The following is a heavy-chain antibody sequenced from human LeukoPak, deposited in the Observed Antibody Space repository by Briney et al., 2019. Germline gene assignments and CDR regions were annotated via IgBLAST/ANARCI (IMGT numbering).Heavy chain of an antibody. J-gene: IGHJ4*02. CDR2: IYYSGST. D-gene: IGHD6-19*01. CDR1: GGSISNYY. CDR3: ARGLSSGWFVASDY. Sequence: SGTLSLTCTVSGGSISNYYWGWIRQPPGKGLEWIGHIYYSGSTNYNPSLKSRVTISINTSKNQFSLKLSSVTASDTAVYYGARGLSSGWFVASDYWGQGTLVTVSS. V-gene: IGHV4-59*01.